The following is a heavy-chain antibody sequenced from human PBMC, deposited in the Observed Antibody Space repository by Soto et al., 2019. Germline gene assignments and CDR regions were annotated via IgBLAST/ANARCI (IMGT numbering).Heavy chain of an antibody. CDR1: GGSFSGYY. D-gene: IGHD2-2*01. V-gene: IGHV4-34*01. CDR3: ARGECSSNYCFTRWALDI. CDR2: IHHSGRT. J-gene: IGHJ3*02. Sequence: SETLSLTCAVYGGSFSGYYWTWIRQTPGKGLEWIGQIHHSGRTNYNPSLKSRVSISADTSKTQFSLNLTSVTAADTAVYYCARGECSSNYCFTRWALDIWGQGTVVTVSS.